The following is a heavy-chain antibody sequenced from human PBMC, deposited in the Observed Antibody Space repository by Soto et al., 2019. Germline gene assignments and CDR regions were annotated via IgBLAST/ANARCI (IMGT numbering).Heavy chain of an antibody. CDR2: MNPNSGNT. Sequence: ASVKVSCKASGYTFTSYDINWVRQATGQGLEWMGWMNPNSGNTGYAQKFQGRVTMTRNTSISTAYMELSSLRSEDTAVYYCARGIHGIFRRHDAFGIWGQGTMVTVSS. CDR3: ARGIHGIFRRHDAFGI. D-gene: IGHD2-15*01. J-gene: IGHJ3*02. V-gene: IGHV1-8*01. CDR1: GYTFTSYD.